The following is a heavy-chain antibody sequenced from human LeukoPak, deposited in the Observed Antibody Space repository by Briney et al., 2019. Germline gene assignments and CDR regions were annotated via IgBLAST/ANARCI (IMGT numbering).Heavy chain of an antibody. CDR2: ISSSSSYT. D-gene: IGHD6-13*01. Sequence: GGSLRLSCAASGFTFSDYYMSWIRQAPGKGLEWVSYISSSSSYTNYADSAKGRFTISRDNAKNSLYLQMNSLRAEDTAVYYCARARGAAARRTFDHWGQGTLVTVSS. CDR3: ARARGAAARRTFDH. CDR1: GFTFSDYY. J-gene: IGHJ4*02. V-gene: IGHV3-11*06.